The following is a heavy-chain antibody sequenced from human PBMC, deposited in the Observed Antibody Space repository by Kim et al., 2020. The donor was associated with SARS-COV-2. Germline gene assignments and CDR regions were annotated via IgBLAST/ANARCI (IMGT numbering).Heavy chain of an antibody. CDR1: GYTFTGYY. Sequence: ASVKVSCKASGYTFTGYYMHWVRQAPGQGLEWMGRINPNSGGTNYAQKFQGRVTMTRDTSISTAYMELSRLRSDDTAVYYCARGLYYYDSSGYSHFDYWGQGTLVTVSS. V-gene: IGHV1-2*06. J-gene: IGHJ4*02. CDR3: ARGLYYYDSSGYSHFDY. D-gene: IGHD3-22*01. CDR2: INPNSGGT.